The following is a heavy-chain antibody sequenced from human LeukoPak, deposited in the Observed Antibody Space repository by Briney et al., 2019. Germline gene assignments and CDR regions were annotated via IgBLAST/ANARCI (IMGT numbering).Heavy chain of an antibody. CDR3: ARDSLGGTGNYLYYYNGMDV. V-gene: IGHV3-21*01. J-gene: IGHJ6*02. CDR2: MTGSSSYI. CDR1: GFTFNIYS. Sequence: GGSLRLSCEASGFTFNIYSMNWVRQAPGKGLEWVSYMTGSSSYIFYADSVKGRFTVSRDNAKNSLYLQMNSLRAEDTAVYFCARDSLGGTGNYLYYYNGMDVWGQGTTVTVSS. D-gene: IGHD3-10*01.